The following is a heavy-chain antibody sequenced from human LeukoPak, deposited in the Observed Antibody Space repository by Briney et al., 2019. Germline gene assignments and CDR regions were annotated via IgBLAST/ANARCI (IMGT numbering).Heavy chain of an antibody. CDR2: MNPNSGNT. CDR3: ARGYYDSSGYPIDY. CDR1: GYTFTSYG. D-gene: IGHD3-22*01. V-gene: IGHV1-8*02. J-gene: IGHJ4*02. Sequence: ASVKVSCKASGYTFTSYGISWVRQATGQGLEWMGWMNPNSGNTGYAQKFQGRVTMTRNTSISTAYIELSSLRSEDTAVYYCARGYYDSSGYPIDYWGQGALVTVSS.